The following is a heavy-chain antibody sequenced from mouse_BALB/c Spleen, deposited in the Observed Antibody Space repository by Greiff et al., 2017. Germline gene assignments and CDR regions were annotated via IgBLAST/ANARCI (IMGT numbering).Heavy chain of an antibody. D-gene: IGHD1-1*01. CDR1: GYTFTSYW. Sequence: QVQLQQSGAELAKPGASVKMSCKASGYTFTSYWMHWVKQRPGQGLEWIGYINPSTGYTEYNQKFKDKATLTADKSSSTAYMQLSSLTSEDSAVYYCARTVLWPSFAYWGQGTLVTVSA. V-gene: IGHV1-7*01. CDR3: ARTVLWPSFAY. J-gene: IGHJ3*01. CDR2: INPSTGYT.